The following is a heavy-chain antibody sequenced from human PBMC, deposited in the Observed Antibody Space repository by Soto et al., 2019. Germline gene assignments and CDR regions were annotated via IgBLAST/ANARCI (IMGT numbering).Heavy chain of an antibody. J-gene: IGHJ4*02. V-gene: IGHV3-23*01. CDR2: ISGSGGST. CDR3: AKDARKGYCSSTSCYEGYYFDY. D-gene: IGHD2-2*01. Sequence: GGSLRLSCAASGFTFSSYAMSWVRQAPGKGLEWVSAISGSGGSTYYADSVKGRFTISRDNSKNKLYLQMNSLRAEDTAVYYCAKDARKGYCSSTSCYEGYYFDYWGQGTLVTVSS. CDR1: GFTFSSYA.